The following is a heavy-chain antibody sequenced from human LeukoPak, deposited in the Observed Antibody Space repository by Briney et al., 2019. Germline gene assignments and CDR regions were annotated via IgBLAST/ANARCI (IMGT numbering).Heavy chain of an antibody. CDR2: IYHSGST. CDR1: GGSISSSSYY. V-gene: IGHV4-39*07. D-gene: IGHD6-6*01. J-gene: IGHJ5*02. CDR3: ARAGYSSSSPPNWFDP. Sequence: KPSETLSLTCTVSGGSISSSSYYWGWIRQPPGKGLEWIGSIYHSGSTYYNPSLKSRVTISVDTSKNQFSLKLSSVTAADTAVYYCARAGYSSSSPPNWFDPWGQGTLVTVSS.